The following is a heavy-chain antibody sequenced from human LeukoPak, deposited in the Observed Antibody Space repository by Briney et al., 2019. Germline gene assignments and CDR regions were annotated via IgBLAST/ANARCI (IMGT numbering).Heavy chain of an antibody. CDR3: ARDPYSGTYGNAYYYYMDV. Sequence: GGSLRLSCAASGFSFSSYNMNWVRQTPGKGLEWASSITSSSTYTFYADSVKGRFTISRDNARNSLSLQMNSLRAEDTAVYYCARDPYSGTYGNAYYYYMDVWGKGTTVTISS. CDR1: GFSFSSYN. V-gene: IGHV3-21*01. CDR2: ITSSSTYT. J-gene: IGHJ6*03. D-gene: IGHD1-26*01.